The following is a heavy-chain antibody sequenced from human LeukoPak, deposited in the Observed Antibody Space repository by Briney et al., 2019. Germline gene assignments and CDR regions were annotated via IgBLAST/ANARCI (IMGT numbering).Heavy chain of an antibody. CDR3: ARRPYDFWSGYYPRGDY. V-gene: IGHV1-69*04. D-gene: IGHD3-3*01. Sequence: SVKVSRKASGYTFTTYGISWVRQAPGQGLEWMGRIIPILGIANYAQKFQGRVTITADKSTSTAYMELSSLRSEDTAVYYCARRPYDFWSGYYPRGDYWGQGTLVTVSS. J-gene: IGHJ4*02. CDR2: IIPILGIA. CDR1: GYTFTTYG.